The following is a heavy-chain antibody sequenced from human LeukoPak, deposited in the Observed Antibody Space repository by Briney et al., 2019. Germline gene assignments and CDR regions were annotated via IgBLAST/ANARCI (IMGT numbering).Heavy chain of an antibody. CDR1: GFTFSSYG. CDR3: AKEWRGSGSYPHFDY. J-gene: IGHJ4*02. CDR2: ISFDGNNK. Sequence: QPGRSLRLSCAASGFTFSSYGMHWVRQAPGKGLEWVAVISFDGNNKYYTDSVKGRFTISRDNSKNTLYLQMNSLRPEDTALYYCAKEWRGSGSYPHFDYWGQGTLVTVSS. V-gene: IGHV3-30*18. D-gene: IGHD1-26*01.